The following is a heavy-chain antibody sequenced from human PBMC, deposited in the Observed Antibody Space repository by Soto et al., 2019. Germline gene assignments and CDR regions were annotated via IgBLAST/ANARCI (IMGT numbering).Heavy chain of an antibody. Sequence: QVQLVQSGAEVKKPGSSVKVSCTTSGGTFRTSAISWVRQAPGQGLEWMGGIMPVFSTPDYAQKFQGRVTITADESTGTAYMELSSLRSEDTAVYYCARDKDRQQLGGNYYYIMDVWGQGTTVTVSS. CDR2: IMPVFSTP. J-gene: IGHJ6*01. D-gene: IGHD3-3*02. V-gene: IGHV1-69*12. CDR1: GGTFRTSA. CDR3: ARDKDRQQLGGNYYYIMDV.